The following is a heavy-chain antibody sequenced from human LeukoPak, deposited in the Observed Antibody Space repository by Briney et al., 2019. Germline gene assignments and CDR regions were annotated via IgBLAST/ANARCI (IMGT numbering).Heavy chain of an antibody. CDR1: GYTFTSYG. CDR3: ARDNYGSGSPRMDV. V-gene: IGHV1-18*04. J-gene: IGHJ6*04. CDR2: ISAYSGNT. D-gene: IGHD3-10*01. Sequence: ASVKVSCKASGYTFTSYGISWVRQAPGQGLEWMGWISAYSGNTNYAQKLQGRVTMTTDTSTSTAYMELRSLRSDDTAVYYCARDNYGSGSPRMDVWGKGTTVTVSS.